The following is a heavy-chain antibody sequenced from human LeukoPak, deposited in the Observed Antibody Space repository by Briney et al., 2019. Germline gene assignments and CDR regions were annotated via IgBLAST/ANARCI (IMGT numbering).Heavy chain of an antibody. CDR1: GYTFTGYY. V-gene: IGHV1-2*02. Sequence: ASVKVSCKASGYTFTGYYMHWVRQAPGQGLEWMGWINPNSGDTNYAQIFQGSVTMTRDTFTSTAYMELTRLRSDDTAVYYCASSRRYYYDTSGPDAFDIWGQGTMVTVSS. CDR2: INPNSGDT. D-gene: IGHD3-22*01. J-gene: IGHJ3*02. CDR3: ASSRRYYYDTSGPDAFDI.